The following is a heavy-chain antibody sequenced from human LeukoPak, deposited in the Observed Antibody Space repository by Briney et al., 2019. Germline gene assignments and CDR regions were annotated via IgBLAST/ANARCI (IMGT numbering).Heavy chain of an antibody. CDR1: GGTFSSFA. Sequence: SVKVSCKASGGTFSSFAISWVRQAPGQGLEWMGRIVPVFGTTNYAQNFQGRVTITADGSTTTAYMELSSLRSEDTAVYFCARGGIAAGPDYWGQGTLVTVSS. D-gene: IGHD6-13*01. V-gene: IGHV1-69*13. CDR3: ARGGIAAGPDY. CDR2: IVPVFGTT. J-gene: IGHJ4*02.